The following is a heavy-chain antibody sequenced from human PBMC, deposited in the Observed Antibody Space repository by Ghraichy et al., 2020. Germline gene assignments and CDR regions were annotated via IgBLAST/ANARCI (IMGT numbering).Heavy chain of an antibody. V-gene: IGHV3-48*01. CDR2: ISSTSNTI. CDR1: GFTFSKFG. D-gene: IGHD6-13*01. J-gene: IGHJ4*02. CDR3: ARDTSSWYLDY. Sequence: GGSLRLSCEDSGFTFSKFGMNWVRQAPGKGLEWLSYISSTSNTIYYADSVKGRFTISRANAKSSLYLQMNSLRAEDTAVYYCARDTSSWYLDYWGQGTLATVPS.